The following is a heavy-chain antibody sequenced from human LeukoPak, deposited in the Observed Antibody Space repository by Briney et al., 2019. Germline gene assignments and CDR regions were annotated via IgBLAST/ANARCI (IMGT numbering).Heavy chain of an antibody. CDR2: ISAYNGNT. Sequence: ASVKVSCKASGGTFSSYAISWVRQAPGQGLEWMGWISAYNGNTNYAQKLQGRVTMTTDTSTSTAYMELRSLRSDDTAVYYCARDGGGQDAFDIWGQGTMVTVSS. CDR1: GGTFSSYA. V-gene: IGHV1-18*01. CDR3: ARDGGGQDAFDI. J-gene: IGHJ3*02. D-gene: IGHD3-3*01.